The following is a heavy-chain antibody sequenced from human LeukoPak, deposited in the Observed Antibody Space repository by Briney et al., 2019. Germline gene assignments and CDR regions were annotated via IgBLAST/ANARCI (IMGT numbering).Heavy chain of an antibody. CDR2: INHSGST. J-gene: IGHJ5*02. V-gene: IGHV4-34*01. CDR3: ARVGVGYYDSSGYSRTHWFDP. D-gene: IGHD3-22*01. CDR1: GGSFSGYY. Sequence: PSETLSLTCAVYGGSFSGYYWSWIRQPPGKGLEWIGEINHSGSTNYNPSLKSRVTISVNTSKNQFYLKLRSVTDADTAVYYCARVGVGYYDSSGYSRTHWFDPWGQGTLVTVSS.